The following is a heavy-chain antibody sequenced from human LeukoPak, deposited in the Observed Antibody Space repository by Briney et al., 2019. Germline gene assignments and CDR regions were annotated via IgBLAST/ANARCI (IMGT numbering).Heavy chain of an antibody. Sequence: GGSLRLSCAASGFTFSTNAMSWVRQAPGKGLEWVSGITGSDIRTYNADSVKGRFTISRDNSKNTLYLQMNSLRAEDTAVYYCAKDGFGELGFDYWGQGTLVTVSS. J-gene: IGHJ4*02. D-gene: IGHD3-10*01. V-gene: IGHV3-23*01. CDR3: AKDGFGELGFDY. CDR1: GFTFSTNA. CDR2: ITGSDIRT.